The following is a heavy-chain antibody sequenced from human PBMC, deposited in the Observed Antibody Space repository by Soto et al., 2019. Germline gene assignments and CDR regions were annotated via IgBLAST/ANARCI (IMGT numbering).Heavy chain of an antibody. J-gene: IGHJ4*02. Sequence: PSELKPHTYAVSGGNIRSRNWRRSIRQPPGKGLEWSGEIYHSGSTNYNPSLKSRVTISVDKSKNQFSLKLSSVTAADTAVYYCARESSSWYPGVDYWGQGTLVTVSS. CDR3: ARESSSWYPGVDY. CDR2: IYHSGST. D-gene: IGHD6-13*01. CDR1: GGNIRSRNW. V-gene: IGHV4-4*02.